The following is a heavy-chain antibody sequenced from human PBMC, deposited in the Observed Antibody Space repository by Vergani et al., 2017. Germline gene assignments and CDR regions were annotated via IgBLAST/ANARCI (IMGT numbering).Heavy chain of an antibody. D-gene: IGHD3-10*01. CDR3: ARRRHSGSYFWAPNWSDP. J-gene: IGHJ5*02. Sequence: EVQLIQSGTEVRKPGESLKISCKDSGDNFNNYWIGWVRQMPGKGLEWMAVIYPLNSETVYSPSFQGQVTIPADKSINTAYLQWSSLEATDTAMYYCARRRHSGSYFWAPNWSDPWGQGTLVTVSS. V-gene: IGHV5-51*03. CDR2: IYPLNSET. CDR1: GDNFNNYW.